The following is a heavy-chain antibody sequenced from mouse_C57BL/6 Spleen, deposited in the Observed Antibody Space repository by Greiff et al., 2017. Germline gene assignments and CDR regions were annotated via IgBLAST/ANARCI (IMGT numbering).Heavy chain of an antibody. D-gene: IGHD1-1*01. CDR2: ISYDGSN. CDR3: AREYYGSREAMDY. J-gene: IGHJ4*01. Sequence: EVQLQESGPGLVKPSQSLSLTCSVTGYSITSGYYWNWIRQFPGNKLEWMGYISYDGSNNYNPSLKNRISITRDTSKNQFFLKLNSVTTEDTATXYCAREYYGSREAMDYWGQGTSVTVSS. CDR1: GYSITSGYY. V-gene: IGHV3-6*01.